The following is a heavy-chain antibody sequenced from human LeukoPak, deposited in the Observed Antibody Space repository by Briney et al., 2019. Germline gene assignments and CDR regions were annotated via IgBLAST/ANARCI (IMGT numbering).Heavy chain of an antibody. Sequence: GGSLRLSCAASGFTFSDYYMSWIRQAPGKGLEWVSYISSSGSTIYYADPVKGRFTISRDNAKNSLYLQMNSLRAEDTAVYYCARSTYSSSWGDYYYYYYMDVWGKGTTVTVSS. J-gene: IGHJ6*03. V-gene: IGHV3-11*01. D-gene: IGHD6-6*01. CDR2: ISSSGSTI. CDR3: ARSTYSSSWGDYYYYYYMDV. CDR1: GFTFSDYY.